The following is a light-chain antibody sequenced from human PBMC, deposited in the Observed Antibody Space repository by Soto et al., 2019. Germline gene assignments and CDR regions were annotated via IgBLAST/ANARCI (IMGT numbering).Light chain of an antibody. Sequence: DIQMTQSPSSLSASVGDRVTITCRASQSISSYLNWYQQKPGKAPKLLIYAASSLQSGVPSRFTGSGSGTVFTLTISSLQPEDFSTFYCQQSSRAPWTFGQGTRVEIK. CDR2: AAS. CDR1: QSISSY. CDR3: QQSSRAPWT. V-gene: IGKV1-39*01. J-gene: IGKJ1*01.